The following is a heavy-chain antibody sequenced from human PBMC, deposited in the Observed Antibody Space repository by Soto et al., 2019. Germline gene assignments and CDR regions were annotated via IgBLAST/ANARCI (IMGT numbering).Heavy chain of an antibody. V-gene: IGHV4-31*03. D-gene: IGHD4-17*01. CDR3: ARDQEGDYGGNSGFDY. CDR1: GGSISSGGYY. Sequence: QVQLQESGPGLVKPSQTLSLTCTVSGGSISSGGYYWSWIRQHPGKGLEWIGYIYYSGSTYYNPSLKSRVTISVDTSKNQFSLKLSSVTAADTAVYYCARDQEGDYGGNSGFDYWGQGTLVTVSS. J-gene: IGHJ4*02. CDR2: IYYSGST.